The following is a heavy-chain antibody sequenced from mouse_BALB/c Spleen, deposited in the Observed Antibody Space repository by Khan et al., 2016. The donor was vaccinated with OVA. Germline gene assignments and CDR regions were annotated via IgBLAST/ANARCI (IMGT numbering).Heavy chain of an antibody. V-gene: IGHV2-9*02. CDR1: GFSFTRHG. CDR2: IWAGGST. J-gene: IGHJ2*01. Sequence: VQLVESGPGLVAPSQSLSITCTVSGFSFTRHGIHWVRQPPGKGLEWLGIIWAGGSTNDNSPLMSRLSITKDSSKSQDFLKMNRRQTDDTANYYCARNSEPDYFDYWGQGTTLTVSS. CDR3: ARNSEPDYFDY.